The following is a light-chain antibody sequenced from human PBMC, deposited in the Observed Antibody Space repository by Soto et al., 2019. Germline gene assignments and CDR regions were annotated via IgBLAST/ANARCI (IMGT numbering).Light chain of an antibody. CDR3: CSYAGSSTYA. V-gene: IGLV2-23*01. CDR1: SSYVGSYNL. Sequence: QGALSQPASEAGSPGQAITISCTKTSSYVGSYNLVSWYQQHPGKAPKLMIYEGSKRPSGVSNRFSGSKSGNTASLTISWLQAEDEADYYCCSYAGSSTYAFGTGTKVTV. CDR2: EGS. J-gene: IGLJ1*01.